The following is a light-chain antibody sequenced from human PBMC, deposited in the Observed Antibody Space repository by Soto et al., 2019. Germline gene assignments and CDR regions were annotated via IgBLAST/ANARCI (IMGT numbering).Light chain of an antibody. V-gene: IGKV3-20*01. CDR1: QSVRSSY. Sequence: EIVLTQSPGTLSLSPGEIATLSCRASQSVRSSYLAWYQQKPGQAPRLLIYGASSRATGTPDRFSGSGSGTDFTLAISRLEPEDFAVYYCQQYGSSPGTFGQGTKVDIK. J-gene: IGKJ1*01. CDR2: GAS. CDR3: QQYGSSPGT.